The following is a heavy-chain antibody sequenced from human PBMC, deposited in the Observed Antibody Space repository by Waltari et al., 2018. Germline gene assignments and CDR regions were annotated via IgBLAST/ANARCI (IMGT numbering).Heavy chain of an antibody. D-gene: IGHD6-13*01. CDR1: GYTFTSYA. Sequence: QVQLVQSGAEVKKPGASVKVSCKASGYTFTSYAMHWVRQAPGQRLEWMGWINAGNGNTKYSQKCQGRVTITRDTSASTAYMELSSLRSEDTAVYYCARTYSSSWRPFDPWGQGTLVTVSS. CDR3: ARTYSSSWRPFDP. CDR2: INAGNGNT. V-gene: IGHV1-3*01. J-gene: IGHJ5*02.